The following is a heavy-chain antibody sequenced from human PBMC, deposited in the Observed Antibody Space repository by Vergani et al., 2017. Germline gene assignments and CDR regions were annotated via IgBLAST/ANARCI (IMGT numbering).Heavy chain of an antibody. V-gene: IGHV3-23*01. J-gene: IGHJ4*02. CDR1: GFTFSSYA. CDR2: ISGSGGST. Sequence: EVQLLESGGGLVQPGGSLRLSCAASGFTFSSYAMSWVRQAPGKGLEWVSVISGSGGSTYYADSVKGRFTISRDNSKNTLYRQMNSLRAEDTAVYYCAKAVGGSYSKYYFDYWGQGTLVTVSS. D-gene: IGHD1-26*01. CDR3: AKAVGGSYSKYYFDY.